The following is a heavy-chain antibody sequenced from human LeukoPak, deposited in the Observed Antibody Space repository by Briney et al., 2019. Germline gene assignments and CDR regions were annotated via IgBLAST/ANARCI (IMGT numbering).Heavy chain of an antibody. J-gene: IGHJ4*02. CDR2: ISYDGSNK. V-gene: IGHV3-30*18. D-gene: IGHD3-3*01. CDR3: AKEELRFLESGVVY. Sequence: GGSLRLSCAASGFIFSSYGMHWVRQAPGKGLEWVAVISYDGSNKYYADSVKGRFTISRDNSKNTLYLQMNSLRAEDTAVYYCAKEELRFLESGVVYWGQGTLVTVSS. CDR1: GFIFSSYG.